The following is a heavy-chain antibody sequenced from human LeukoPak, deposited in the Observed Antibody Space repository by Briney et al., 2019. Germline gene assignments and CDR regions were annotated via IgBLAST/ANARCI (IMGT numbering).Heavy chain of an antibody. CDR3: ARDRGSGERYFDWFPPGY. J-gene: IGHJ4*02. D-gene: IGHD3-9*01. V-gene: IGHV1-18*01. CDR2: ISAYNGNT. Sequence: GASGKVSCKASGYTVTSYGISWVRQAPGQGLEWRGWISAYNGNTNYAQKLQGRVTMTSDTSTSTAYMELRSLRSDATAVYYCARDRGSGERYFDWFPPGYWGQGTLVTVSS. CDR1: GYTVTSYG.